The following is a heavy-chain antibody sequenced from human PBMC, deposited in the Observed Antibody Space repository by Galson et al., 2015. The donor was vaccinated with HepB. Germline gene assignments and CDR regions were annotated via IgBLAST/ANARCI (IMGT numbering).Heavy chain of an antibody. CDR1: GLSFRDYG. CDR2: VWFDGSNK. J-gene: IGHJ4*02. Sequence: SLRLSCAASGLSFRDYGMHWVRQAPGKGLEWVAVVWFDGSNKYYADSVKGRFTISRGNSKNTLYLQMNSLRAEDTAVYYCASGITRAMNYYGPFDYWGQGILVTVSS. V-gene: IGHV3-33*01. CDR3: ASGITRAMNYYGPFDY. D-gene: IGHD3-10*01.